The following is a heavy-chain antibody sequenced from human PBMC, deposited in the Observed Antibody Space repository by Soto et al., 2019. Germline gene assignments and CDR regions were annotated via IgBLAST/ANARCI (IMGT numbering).Heavy chain of an antibody. Sequence: QVQLVESGGGVVQPGRSLRLSCAASGFTFSSYGMHWVRQAPGKGLEWVAVISYDGSNKDYADSVKGRFTISRDNSKNTLYLQMNSLRAEDTAVYYCAKVGQRYCSGGSCYPNADYWGQGTLVTVSS. CDR1: GFTFSSYG. D-gene: IGHD2-15*01. CDR3: AKVGQRYCSGGSCYPNADY. J-gene: IGHJ4*02. CDR2: ISYDGSNK. V-gene: IGHV3-30*18.